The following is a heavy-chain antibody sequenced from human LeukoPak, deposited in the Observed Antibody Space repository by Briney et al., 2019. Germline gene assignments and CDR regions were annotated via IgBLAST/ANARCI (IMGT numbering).Heavy chain of an antibody. CDR1: GGSISSGGYY. CDR2: IYYSGST. CDR3: ARAVSVVPGEPSERYFDY. V-gene: IGHV4-31*03. J-gene: IGHJ4*02. D-gene: IGHD2-2*01. Sequence: SETLSLTCTVSGGSISSGGYYWSWIRQHPGKGLEWSGYIYYSGSTYYNPSLKSRVTISVDTSKNQFSLKLSSVTAADTAVYYCARAVSVVPGEPSERYFDYWGQGTLVTVSS.